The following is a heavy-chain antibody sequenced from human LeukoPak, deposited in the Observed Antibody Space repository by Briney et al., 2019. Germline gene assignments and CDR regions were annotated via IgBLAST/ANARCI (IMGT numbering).Heavy chain of an antibody. CDR2: IYYSGST. Sequence: SETLSLTCTVSGGSISSYYWSWIRQPPGKGLEWIGYIYYSGSTNYNPSLKSRVTMSVDTSKNQFSLKLSSVTAADTAVYYCARDRYYYDSSGYYLFDPWGQGTLVTVSS. CDR1: GGSISSYY. J-gene: IGHJ5*02. CDR3: ARDRYYYDSSGYYLFDP. V-gene: IGHV4-59*12. D-gene: IGHD3-22*01.